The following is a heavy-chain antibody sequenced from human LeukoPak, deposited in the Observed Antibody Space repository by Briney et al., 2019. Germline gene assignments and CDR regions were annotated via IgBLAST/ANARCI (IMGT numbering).Heavy chain of an antibody. CDR3: AREGTGEYYYDSSGYLDY. D-gene: IGHD3-22*01. Sequence: ASVKVSCKASGGTFSSYAISWVRQAPGQGLEWMGGIIPIFGTANYAQKFQGRVTITADESTSTAYMELSSLRSEDTAVYYCAREGTGEYYYDSSGYLDYWGQGTLVTVSS. CDR1: GGTFSSYA. V-gene: IGHV1-69*13. J-gene: IGHJ4*02. CDR2: IIPIFGTA.